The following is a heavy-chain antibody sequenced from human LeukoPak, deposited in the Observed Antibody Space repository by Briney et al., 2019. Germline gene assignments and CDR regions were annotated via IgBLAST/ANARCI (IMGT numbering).Heavy chain of an antibody. CDR1: GGSISSSSYY. CDR3: ARAAGSGYPEEFDY. V-gene: IGHV4-39*07. J-gene: IGHJ4*02. Sequence: SETLSLTCTVSGGSISSSSYYWGWIRQPPGKGPEWIGSIYYSGSTYYNPSPKSRVTISVDTSKNQFSLKLSSVTAADTAVYYCARAAGSGYPEEFDYWGQGTLVTVSS. D-gene: IGHD3-22*01. CDR2: IYYSGST.